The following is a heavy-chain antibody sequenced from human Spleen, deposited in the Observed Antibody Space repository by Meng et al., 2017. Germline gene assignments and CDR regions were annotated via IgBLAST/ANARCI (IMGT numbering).Heavy chain of an antibody. J-gene: IGHJ4*02. CDR1: GFIFTGYH. CDR3: AGFWFGEFLRQTRVEY. D-gene: IGHD3-10*01. Sequence: GESLKISCAASGFIFTGYHMHWVRQAPGKGLEWMAVISHDGSNEYYADSVKGRVTVSRDNSKRTVSLQMNSLRVEDTAVYHCAGFWFGEFLRQTRVEYWGQGTLVTVSS. V-gene: IGHV3-30*07. CDR2: ISHDGSNE.